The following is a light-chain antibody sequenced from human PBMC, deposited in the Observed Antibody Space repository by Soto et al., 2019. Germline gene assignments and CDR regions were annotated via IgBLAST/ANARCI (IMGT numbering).Light chain of an antibody. J-gene: IGKJ1*01. CDR1: QTISSW. CDR2: KAS. Sequence: DIQMTQSPSTLSGSVGDRVTITCRASQTISSWLAWYQQTPGKAPKLLIYKASTLKSGVPSRFSGSGSGTEFTLTISSLQSEDFAVYYCQQYNDWWTFGQGTKVDIK. V-gene: IGKV1-5*03. CDR3: QQYNDWWT.